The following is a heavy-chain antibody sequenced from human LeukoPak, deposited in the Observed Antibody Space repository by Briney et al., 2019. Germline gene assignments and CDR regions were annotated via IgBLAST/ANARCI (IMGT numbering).Heavy chain of an antibody. CDR2: IYYSGST. D-gene: IGHD2-15*01. Sequence: PSQTLSLTCTVSGGSISSGGYYWSWIRQHPGKGLEWIGYIYYSGSTYYNPSLKSRVTISVDTSKNQFSLKLSSVTAADTAVYYCARGGGGSFAAFDIWGQGTLVTVSS. CDR3: ARGGGGSFAAFDI. CDR1: GGSISSGGYY. J-gene: IGHJ4*02. V-gene: IGHV4-31*03.